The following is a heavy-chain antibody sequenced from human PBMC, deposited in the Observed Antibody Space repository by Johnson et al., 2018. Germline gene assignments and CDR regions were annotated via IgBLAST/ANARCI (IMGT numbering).Heavy chain of an antibody. Sequence: EVQLVESGGGLVQPGRSLRLCCTASGFTSGDYAMSWFRQAPGKGLEWLCFIRSKAYGGTTEYAAAVKGRFTISRDDSKSIAYLQRNSLKTEDTAVYYCSRVRSRNAAEYFQHWGQGTLVTVSS. J-gene: IGHJ1*01. V-gene: IGHV3-49*03. CDR3: SRVRSRNAAEYFQH. CDR2: IRSKAYGGTT. CDR1: GFTSGDYA.